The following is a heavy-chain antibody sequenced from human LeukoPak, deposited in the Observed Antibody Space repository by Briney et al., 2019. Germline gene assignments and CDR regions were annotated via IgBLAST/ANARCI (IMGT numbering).Heavy chain of an antibody. D-gene: IGHD3-22*01. CDR2: INHSGST. Sequence: PSETLSLTCAVYGGSFSGYYWSWIRQPPGKGLEWIGEINHSGSTNYNPSLKSRVTISVDTSKNQFSLKLSSVTAADTAVYYCARFRYYYDSSGYQSDAFDIWGQGTMVTVSS. CDR3: ARFRYYYDSSGYQSDAFDI. CDR1: GGSFSGYY. V-gene: IGHV4-34*01. J-gene: IGHJ3*02.